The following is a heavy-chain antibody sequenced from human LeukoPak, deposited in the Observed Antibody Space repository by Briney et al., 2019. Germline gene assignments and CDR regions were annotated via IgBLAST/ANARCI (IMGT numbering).Heavy chain of an antibody. CDR3: ARTNSGYDAAEDY. J-gene: IGHJ4*02. CDR2: IYHSGST. V-gene: IGHV4-38-2*02. CDR1: GYSISSGYY. Sequence: PSQTLSLTCTVSGYSISSGYYWGWVRQPPGKWLEWIGSIYHSGSTYYNPSLKSRVTISVDTSKNQFSLKLSSVTAADTAVHYCARTNSGYDAAEDYWGQGTLVTVSS. D-gene: IGHD5-12*01.